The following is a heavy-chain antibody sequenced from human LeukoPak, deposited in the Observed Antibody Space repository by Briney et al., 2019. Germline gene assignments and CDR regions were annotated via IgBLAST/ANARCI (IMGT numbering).Heavy chain of an antibody. J-gene: IGHJ6*03. D-gene: IGHD6-13*01. V-gene: IGHV4-34*01. CDR3: ARRASSFRGLIYYYYYMDV. CDR1: GGSFSGYY. Sequence: PSETLSLTCAVYGGSFSGYYWSWIRQPPGKGLEWIGEINHSGSTNYNPSLKSRVTISVDTSKNQFSLKLSSVTAADTAVYYCARRASSFRGLIYYYYYMDVWGKGTTVTISS. CDR2: INHSGST.